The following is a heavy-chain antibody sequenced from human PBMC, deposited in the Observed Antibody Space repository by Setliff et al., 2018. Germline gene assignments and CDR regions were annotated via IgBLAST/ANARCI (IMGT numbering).Heavy chain of an antibody. CDR1: GGSISSYY. V-gene: IGHV4-59*12. Sequence: PSETLSLTCTVSGGSISSYYWSWIRQPPGKGLEWIGYIYYSGSTSYNPSLKSRVTISVDTSKNQFSLKLTSVTAADAAVYYCANSAYLRELDYWGPGTLVTVSS. CDR2: IYYSGST. J-gene: IGHJ4*02. CDR3: ANSAYLRELDY. D-gene: IGHD1-26*01.